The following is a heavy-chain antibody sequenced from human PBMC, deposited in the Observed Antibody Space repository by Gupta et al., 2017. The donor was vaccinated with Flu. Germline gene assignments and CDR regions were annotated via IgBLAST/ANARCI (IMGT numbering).Heavy chain of an antibody. J-gene: IGHJ4*02. CDR3: ARLRVGGTGFMDF. Sequence: SMNWVRQAPGKGLEWVSSININSKYIFYADSVRGRFTISRDNAKNSLFLQMDSLRAEDTALYYCARLRVGGTGFMDFWGQGALVTVSS. D-gene: IGHD1-1*01. CDR1: S. V-gene: IGHV3-21*01. CDR2: ININSKYI.